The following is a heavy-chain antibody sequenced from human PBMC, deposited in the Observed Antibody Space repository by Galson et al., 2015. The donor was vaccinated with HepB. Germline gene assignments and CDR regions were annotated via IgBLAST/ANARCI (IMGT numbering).Heavy chain of an antibody. J-gene: IGHJ6*03. V-gene: IGHV3-9*01. CDR1: GLTFDDFA. CDR3: AKGGCSSTSCSPDYYYYYMDV. Sequence: SLRLPCAASGLTFDDFAMHWGPPAPGKGVGWVSGISWNSGSIGYADSVRGRFTISRDNAKNSLYLQMNSLRAEDTALYYCAKGGCSSTSCSPDYYYYYMDVWGKGTTVTVSS. CDR2: ISWNSGSI. D-gene: IGHD2-2*01.